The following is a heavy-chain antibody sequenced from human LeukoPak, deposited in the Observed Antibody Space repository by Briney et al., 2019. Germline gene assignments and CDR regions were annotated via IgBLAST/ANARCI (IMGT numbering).Heavy chain of an antibody. D-gene: IGHD1-26*01. J-gene: IGHJ5*02. V-gene: IGHV3-23*01. CDR1: GFTSSSYA. Sequence: GGSLRLSCAASGFTSSSYAMTWVRQAPGKGLEWVSAISGSGVSTYYADSVKGRFTISRDNSRNTLYLQMNTLRAEDTAVYCCAKDLGDYGGTYYNSFDPWGQGTLVTVSS. CDR2: ISGSGVST. CDR3: AKDLGDYGGTYYNSFDP.